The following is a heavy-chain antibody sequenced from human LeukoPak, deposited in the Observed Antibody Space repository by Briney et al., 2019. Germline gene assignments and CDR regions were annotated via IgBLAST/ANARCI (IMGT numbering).Heavy chain of an antibody. CDR2: IKQDGSEK. CDR1: GFTFSSYW. Sequence: GGSLRLSCAASGFTFSSYWMSWVRQAPGKGLEWVANIKQDGSEKYYVDSVKGRFTISRDNAKNSLYLQMNSLRVEDTAVYYCAREVVGAIGAFDIWGQGTMVTVSS. J-gene: IGHJ3*02. D-gene: IGHD1-26*01. V-gene: IGHV3-7*01. CDR3: AREVVGAIGAFDI.